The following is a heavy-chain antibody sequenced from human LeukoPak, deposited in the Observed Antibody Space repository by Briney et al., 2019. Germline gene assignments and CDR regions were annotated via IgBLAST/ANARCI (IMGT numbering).Heavy chain of an antibody. CDR2: IIPIFGTA. Sequence: SVKVSCRASGGTFSSYAISWVRQAPGQGLEWMGRIIPIFGTANYAQKFQGRVTITTDESTSTAYMELSSLRSEDTAVYYCARISRIAVAGHGTWFDPWGQGTLVTVSS. CDR1: GGTFSSYA. D-gene: IGHD6-19*01. CDR3: ARISRIAVAGHGTWFDP. V-gene: IGHV1-69*05. J-gene: IGHJ5*02.